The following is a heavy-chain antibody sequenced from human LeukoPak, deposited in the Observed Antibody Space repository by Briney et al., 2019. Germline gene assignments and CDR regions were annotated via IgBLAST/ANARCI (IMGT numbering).Heavy chain of an antibody. CDR1: GFIFDNYA. CDR2: ISWNSGSM. J-gene: IGHJ4*02. V-gene: IGHV3-9*01. CDR3: GKNLVYYYDSSGYLIDY. D-gene: IGHD3-22*01. Sequence: GGSLRLSCAASGFIFDNYAMHWVRQGPGKGLEWVSGISWNSGSMGYADSVEGRFTISRDNAKNSLYLQMNSLRAEDTALYYCGKNLVYYYDSSGYLIDYWGQGTLVTVSS.